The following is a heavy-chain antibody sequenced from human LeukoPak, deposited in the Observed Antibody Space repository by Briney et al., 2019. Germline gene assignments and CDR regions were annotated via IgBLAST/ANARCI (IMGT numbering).Heavy chain of an antibody. CDR2: IIPILGIA. CDR3: AERDIGYCSGGSCYRYYGMDV. J-gene: IGHJ6*02. CDR1: GGTFSSYT. D-gene: IGHD2-15*01. Sequence: ASVKVSCKAPGGTFSSYTISWVRQAPGQGLEWMGRIIPILGIANYAQKFQGRVTITADKSASTAYMELSSLRSEDTAVYYCAERDIGYCSGGSCYRYYGMDVWGQGTTVTVSS. V-gene: IGHV1-69*02.